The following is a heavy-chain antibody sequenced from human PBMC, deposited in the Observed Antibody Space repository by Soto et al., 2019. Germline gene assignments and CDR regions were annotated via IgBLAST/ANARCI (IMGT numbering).Heavy chain of an antibody. Sequence: EVQLVESGGGLVKPGESLRLSCAASGFIFNNAWMNWVRQAPGKGLEWVGRIKSKTDGETIDCAAPVTGRFIVSRDDSKSMLYLQMNSLKTEDTAVYYCTTDRFWGQGALVTVSS. CDR3: TTDRF. J-gene: IGHJ4*02. CDR1: GFIFNNAW. CDR2: IKSKTDGETI. V-gene: IGHV3-15*07.